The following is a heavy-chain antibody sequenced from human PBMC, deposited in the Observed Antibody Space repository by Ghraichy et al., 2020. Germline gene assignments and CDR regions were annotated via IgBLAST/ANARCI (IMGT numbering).Heavy chain of an antibody. CDR2: VYSSGRAN. Sequence: SETLSLTCSFSGGFIKSYYWNWIRQPAGKGLEWIGRVYSSGRANNYNPSLQSRVTMSVDTSKNQISLNLRSVTAADTAVYYCARLGYGTSSGFAGFDIWGQGTLVTVSS. V-gene: IGHV4-4*07. CDR1: GGFIKSYY. J-gene: IGHJ3*02. D-gene: IGHD6-6*01. CDR3: ARLGYGTSSGFAGFDI.